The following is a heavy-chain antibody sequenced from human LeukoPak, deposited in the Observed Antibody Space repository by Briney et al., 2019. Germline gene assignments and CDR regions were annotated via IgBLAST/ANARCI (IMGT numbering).Heavy chain of an antibody. V-gene: IGHV4-39*01. J-gene: IGHJ4*02. D-gene: IGHD5-24*01. CDR1: GGSISSSSYY. CDR3: ARHAESGYNRFDY. Sequence: SETLSLTCTVSGGSISSSSYYWGWIRQPPGKGLEWIGSIYYSGSTYYNPSLKSRVTISVDTSKNQFSLKLSSVTAADTAVYYCARHAESGYNRFDYWGQGTLVTVSS. CDR2: IYYSGST.